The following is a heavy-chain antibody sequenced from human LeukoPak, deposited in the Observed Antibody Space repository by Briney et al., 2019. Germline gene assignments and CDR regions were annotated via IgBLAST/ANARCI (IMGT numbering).Heavy chain of an antibody. CDR1: GGSISSSSYY. CDR3: ARDRDGYNYVDY. CDR2: IYYSGST. D-gene: IGHD5-24*01. J-gene: IGHJ4*02. V-gene: IGHV4-39*07. Sequence: SETLSLTCTVSGGSISSSSYYWGWIRQPPGKGLEWIGSIYYSGSTYYNPSLKSRVTISVDTSKNQFSLKLSSVTAADTAVYYCARDRDGYNYVDYWGQGTLVTVSS.